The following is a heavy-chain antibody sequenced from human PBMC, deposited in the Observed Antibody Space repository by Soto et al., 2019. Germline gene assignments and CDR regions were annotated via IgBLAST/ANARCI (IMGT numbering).Heavy chain of an antibody. J-gene: IGHJ3*01. Sequence: EVQLVESGGGLVKPGGSLRLSCAASGFTFSSYTMNWVRQAPGKGLEWVSTXXXXXXXXXXADXVKGRFTISSDNAKXXXXXXXXXXXXXXXXXXXXXXXXXXXSHFWGRGTMVTVSS. CDR1: GFTFSSYT. CDR3: XXXXXXXSHF. CDR2: XXXXXXXX. V-gene: IGHV3-21*01.